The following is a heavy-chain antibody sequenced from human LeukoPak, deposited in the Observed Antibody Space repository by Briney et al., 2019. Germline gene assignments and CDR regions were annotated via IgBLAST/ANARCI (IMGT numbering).Heavy chain of an antibody. D-gene: IGHD4-17*01. CDR3: AREFRYSRGYGDYGGGYGMDV. J-gene: IGHJ6*02. CDR1: GGSISSYY. V-gene: IGHV4-59*01. Sequence: SETLSLTCTVSGGSISSYYWSWIRQPPGKGLEWIGYIYYSGSTNYNPSLKSRVTISVDTSKNQFSLKLSSVTAADAAVYYCAREFRYSRGYGDYGGGYGMDVWGQGTTVTVSS. CDR2: IYYSGST.